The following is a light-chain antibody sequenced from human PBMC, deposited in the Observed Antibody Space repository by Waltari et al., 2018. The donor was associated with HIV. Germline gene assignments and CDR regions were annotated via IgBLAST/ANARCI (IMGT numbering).Light chain of an antibody. V-gene: IGLV2-14*03. Sequence: QSALTQPASVSGSSGPSSTLPFTRSSSYVGGCNYVSWYQRHLGKSPKLIIYDVSNRPSGDSSRFSGCKFGNMASLPNSGLQAEDEADYYCSSYTSSSTRVFGGGTTVTVL. CDR2: DVS. CDR3: SSYTSSSTRV. J-gene: IGLJ3*02. CDR1: SSYVGGCNY.